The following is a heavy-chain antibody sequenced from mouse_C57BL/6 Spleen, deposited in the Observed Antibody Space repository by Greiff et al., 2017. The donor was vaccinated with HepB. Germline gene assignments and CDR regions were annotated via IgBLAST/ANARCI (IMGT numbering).Heavy chain of an antibody. D-gene: IGHD1-1*01. CDR2: IYPRSGNT. J-gene: IGHJ2*01. CDR1: GYTFTSYG. CDR3: ASSLLGIATGYFDY. V-gene: IGHV1-81*01. Sequence: QVQLQQSGAELARPGASVKLSCKASGYTFTSYGISWVKQRTGQGLEWIGEIYPRSGNTYYNEKFKGKATLTADKSSSTAYMELRSLTSEDSAVYFCASSLLGIATGYFDYWGQGTTLTVSS.